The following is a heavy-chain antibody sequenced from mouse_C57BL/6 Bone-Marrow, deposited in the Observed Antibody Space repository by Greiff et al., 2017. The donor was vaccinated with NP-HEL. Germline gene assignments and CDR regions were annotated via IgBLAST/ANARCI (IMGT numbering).Heavy chain of an antibody. J-gene: IGHJ2*01. CDR2: ISDGGSYT. CDR1: GFTFSSYA. CDR3: ARADYYGSFYFDY. D-gene: IGHD1-1*01. V-gene: IGHV5-4*03. Sequence: EVKLMESGGGLVKPGGSLKLSCAASGFTFSSYAMSWVRQTPEKRLEWVATISDGGSYTYYPDNVKGRFTISRDNAKNNLYLQMSHLKSEDTAMYYCARADYYGSFYFDYWGQGTTLTVSS.